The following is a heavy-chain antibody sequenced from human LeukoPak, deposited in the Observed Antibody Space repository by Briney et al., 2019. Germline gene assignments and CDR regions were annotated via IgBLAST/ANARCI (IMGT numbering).Heavy chain of an antibody. CDR2: INPNTGGT. CDR3: AREEETYGMDV. D-gene: IGHD5-24*01. Sequence: ASVKVSCKASGYTFTGYYIRWVRQAPGQGLEWMGWINPNTGGTSYAQKFQGRVTMTRDTSISTAYMELSRLRSDDTAIYYCAREEETYGMDVWGQGTTVTVSS. V-gene: IGHV1-2*02. CDR1: GYTFTGYY. J-gene: IGHJ6*02.